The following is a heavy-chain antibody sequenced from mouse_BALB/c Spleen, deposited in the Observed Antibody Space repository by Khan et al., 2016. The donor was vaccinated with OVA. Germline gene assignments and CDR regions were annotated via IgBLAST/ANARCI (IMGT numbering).Heavy chain of an antibody. J-gene: IGHJ2*01. Sequence: QVQLKESGPGLVAPSQSLSITCTVYGFSLTSYGVHWVRQPPGKGLEWLGVIWAGGSTNYNSALMSRLSISKGNFKSQAFLKLNNLQTDDTAMYYCARLEDRWGQGTTLTVSS. CDR2: IWAGGST. CDR3: ARLEDR. V-gene: IGHV2-9*02. CDR1: GFSLTSYG.